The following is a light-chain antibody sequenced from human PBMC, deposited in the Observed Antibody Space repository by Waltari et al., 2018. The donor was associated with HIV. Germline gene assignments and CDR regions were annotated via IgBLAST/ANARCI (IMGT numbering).Light chain of an antibody. Sequence: ETVLTQSPGTLSLSPGETATLSCRASQSVTSTYLAWYHQKPGQAPRLLIYGASSRATGIPDRFRGSGSGTDFTLTIRRLEPEDFAVYYCQQYGSSPYTFGQGTKLEIK. J-gene: IGKJ2*01. CDR1: QSVTSTY. V-gene: IGKV3-20*01. CDR2: GAS. CDR3: QQYGSSPYT.